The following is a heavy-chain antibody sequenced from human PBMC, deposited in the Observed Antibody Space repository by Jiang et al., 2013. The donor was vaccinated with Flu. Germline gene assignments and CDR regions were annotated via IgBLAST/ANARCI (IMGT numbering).Heavy chain of an antibody. V-gene: IGHV5-51*01. CDR3: ARGGYSYGYHFDY. D-gene: IGHD5-18*01. CDR2: IYPGDSDT. Sequence: GAEVKKPGESLKISCKGSGYSFNTYWIGWVRQMPGKGLEWMGIIYPGDSDTKYSPSFQGQVTISADKTISTAYLQWSSLKASDTAMYYCARGGYSYGYHFDYWGQGTLVTVSS. J-gene: IGHJ4*02. CDR1: GYSFNTYW.